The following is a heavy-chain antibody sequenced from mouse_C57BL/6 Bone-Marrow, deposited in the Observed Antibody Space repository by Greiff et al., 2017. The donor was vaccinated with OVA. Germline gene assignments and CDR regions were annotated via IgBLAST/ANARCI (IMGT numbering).Heavy chain of an antibody. J-gene: IGHJ1*03. CDR3: ERSRNGSSPWYFDV. CDR2: IYPGSGST. D-gene: IGHD1-1*01. CDR1: GYTFTSYW. Sequence: QVQLQQPGAELVKPGASVKMSCKASGYTFTSYWITWVKQRPGQGLEWIGDIYPGSGSTNYNEKFKSKATLTVDTSSSTAYMQLSSLTPGDSAVYYCERSRNGSSPWYFDVWGTGTTVTVSS. V-gene: IGHV1-55*01.